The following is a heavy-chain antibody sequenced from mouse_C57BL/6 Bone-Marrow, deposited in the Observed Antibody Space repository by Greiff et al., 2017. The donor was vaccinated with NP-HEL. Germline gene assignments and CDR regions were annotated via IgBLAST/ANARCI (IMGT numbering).Heavy chain of an antibody. CDR3: ATGDYDGAAWFAY. CDR1: GYTFTSYW. D-gene: IGHD2-4*01. CDR2: LYPGSGST. V-gene: IGHV1-55*01. J-gene: IGHJ3*01. Sequence: VQLQQPGAELVKPGASVKMSCKASGYTFTSYWITWVKQRPGQGLEWIGDLYPGSGSTNYNEKFKRKAPLTVDTSSSTAYLQLSSLTSEDSAVYYCATGDYDGAAWFAYWGQGTLVTVSA.